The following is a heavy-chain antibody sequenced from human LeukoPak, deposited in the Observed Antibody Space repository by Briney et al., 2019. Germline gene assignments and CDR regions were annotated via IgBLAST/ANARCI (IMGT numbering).Heavy chain of an antibody. D-gene: IGHD3-9*01. Sequence: GVLRLSCAASGFTFSSYWMGWVRQAPGKGLEWVANIKQDGSEKYYVESVKGRFTISRDNAKNSLYLQMNSLRAEDTAVYYCARDTDTLRYFDWLLYYWGQGTLVTVSS. CDR2: IKQDGSEK. CDR1: GFTFSSYW. J-gene: IGHJ4*02. V-gene: IGHV3-7*01. CDR3: ARDTDTLRYFDWLLYY.